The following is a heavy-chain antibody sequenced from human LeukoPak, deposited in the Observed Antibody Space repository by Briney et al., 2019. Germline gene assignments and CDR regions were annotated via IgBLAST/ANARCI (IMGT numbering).Heavy chain of an antibody. Sequence: GGSLRLSCAASGFTFSNFAMHWVRQAPGKGLEWVAMMSYDGSNKYTDSVKGRFTNSRDNSKNMVDLYMSNLKIEDTAVYYCARDSWGFDFWGQGTLVTVSS. V-gene: IGHV3-30*04. D-gene: IGHD7-27*01. CDR2: MSYDGSNK. CDR3: ARDSWGFDF. CDR1: GFTFSNFA. J-gene: IGHJ4*02.